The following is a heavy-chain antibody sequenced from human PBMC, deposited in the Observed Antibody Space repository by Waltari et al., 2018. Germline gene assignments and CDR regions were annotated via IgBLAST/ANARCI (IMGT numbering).Heavy chain of an antibody. CDR1: GGSISSISYY. Sequence: QLQLQESGPGLVKPSETLSLTCTVSGGSISSISYYWGWIRQPPGTGLEWIGSIYYSGSTYYNPSLKSRVTISVDTSKNQFSLKLSSVTAADTAVYYCATTTGITGTTTPYWGQGTLVTVSS. J-gene: IGHJ4*02. V-gene: IGHV4-39*07. CDR3: ATTTGITGTTTPY. D-gene: IGHD1-7*01. CDR2: IYYSGST.